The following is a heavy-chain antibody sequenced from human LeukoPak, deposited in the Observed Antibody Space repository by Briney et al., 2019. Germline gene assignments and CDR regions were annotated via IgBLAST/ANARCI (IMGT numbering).Heavy chain of an antibody. V-gene: IGHV3-7*01. CDR2: IKQDGSEQ. CDR1: GFIVSDYW. D-gene: IGHD3-10*01. J-gene: IGHJ4*02. CDR3: ASWRRDYYGSGSYYKRDY. Sequence: GGSLRLSCAASGFIVSDYWMTWVRQAPGKGLEWVANIKQDGSEQYYVGSVKGRFTISRDNAKNALYLQMNSLRAEDTAVYYCASWRRDYYGSGSYYKRDYWGQGTLVTVSS.